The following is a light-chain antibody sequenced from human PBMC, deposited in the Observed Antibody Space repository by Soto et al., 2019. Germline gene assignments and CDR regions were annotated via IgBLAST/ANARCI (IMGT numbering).Light chain of an antibody. J-gene: IGKJ2*01. CDR1: QSVGRN. CDR3: QQSNKWPYT. CDR2: AAS. V-gene: IGKV3-15*01. Sequence: EIVVTQSPGILSVSPGDRATLSCRASQSVGRNLAWYQQKPGQAPTLLIYAASTRATGLPARFSGSGSGTDFTLTISSLQSEDFAVYYCQQSNKWPYTFGQGTKLDIK.